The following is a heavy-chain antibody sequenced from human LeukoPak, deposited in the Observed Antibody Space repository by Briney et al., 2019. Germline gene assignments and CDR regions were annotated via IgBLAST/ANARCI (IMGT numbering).Heavy chain of an antibody. V-gene: IGHV3-21*01. CDR2: ISSTSTFI. Sequence: PGGSLRLSCAAPGFTFSRYSMNWVRQAPGKGLEWVASISSTSTFIYSADSVKGRFTISRDTAKNSLFLQMNSLRAEDTAIYYCARDYFDSSDYPQTYCYYYMDVWGKGTTVTVSS. CDR1: GFTFSRYS. CDR3: ARDYFDSSDYPQTYCYYYMDV. D-gene: IGHD3-22*01. J-gene: IGHJ6*03.